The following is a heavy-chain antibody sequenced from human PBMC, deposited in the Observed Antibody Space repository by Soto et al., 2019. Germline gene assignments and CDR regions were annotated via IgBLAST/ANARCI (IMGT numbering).Heavy chain of an antibody. CDR2: IYYSGST. CDR3: ARAGLNFGNWFDP. D-gene: IGHD1-1*01. V-gene: IGHV4-30-4*01. J-gene: IGHJ5*02. CDR1: GGSISSGDYY. Sequence: SETLSLTCTVSGGSISSGDYYWSWIRQPPGKGLEWIGYIYYSGSTYYNPSLKSRVTISVDTSKNQFSLKLSSVTAADTAVYYCARAGLNFGNWFDPWGQGTLVTVSS.